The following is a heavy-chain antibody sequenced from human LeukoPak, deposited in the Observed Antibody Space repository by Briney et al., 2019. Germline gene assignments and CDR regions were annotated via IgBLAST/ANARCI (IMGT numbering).Heavy chain of an antibody. CDR1: GFTVSSDY. Sequence: GGSLRLSCAASGFTVSSDYMSWVRQAPGKGLEWVSIIYSGGSTYYADSVKGRFTISRDNSKNTLYLQMNSLRAEDTAVYYCAKDSYSKGDFWGQGVLVTVSS. CDR3: AKDSYSKGDF. J-gene: IGHJ4*02. V-gene: IGHV3-66*01. CDR2: IYSGGST. D-gene: IGHD6-13*01.